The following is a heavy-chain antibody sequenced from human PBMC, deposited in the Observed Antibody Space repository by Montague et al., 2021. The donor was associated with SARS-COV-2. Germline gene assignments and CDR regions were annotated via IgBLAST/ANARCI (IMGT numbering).Heavy chain of an antibody. V-gene: IGHV4-61*01. CDR3: ARSRANVPSRPGFDY. CDR1: GASVARGNYY. Sequence: SETLSLTCTVSGASVARGNYYWSWIRQPPGKGLEWIGYMYYTGHTNYXPSLESRVTMPVDPSKNQFSLTLTSVTAADTAVYYCARSRANVPSRPGFDYWGQGALVTVSS. CDR2: MYYTGHT. J-gene: IGHJ4*02. D-gene: IGHD6-6*01.